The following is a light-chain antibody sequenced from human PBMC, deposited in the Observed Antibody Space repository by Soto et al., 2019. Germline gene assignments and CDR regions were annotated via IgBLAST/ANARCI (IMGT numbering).Light chain of an antibody. CDR3: CSYAGSPTYV. CDR1: SSDVGGYNY. CDR2: DVS. J-gene: IGLJ1*01. Sequence: QSALTQPRSVSGSPGQSVTISCTGTSSDVGGYNYVSWYQQHPGKAPKVMIYDVSERPSGVPDRFSGSKSGNTASLTISGLQAEDQADYYCCSYAGSPTYVFGPGTKVTVL. V-gene: IGLV2-11*01.